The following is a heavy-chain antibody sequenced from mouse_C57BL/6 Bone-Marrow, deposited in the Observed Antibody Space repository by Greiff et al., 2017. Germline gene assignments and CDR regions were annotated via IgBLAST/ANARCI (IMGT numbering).Heavy chain of an antibody. D-gene: IGHD1-1*01. CDR1: GYTFTSYW. CDR2: IHPSSGST. CDR3: ATTTVVNTGEDFDY. Sequence: QVQLQQPGAELVKPGASVKLSCKASGYTFTSYWMHWVKQRPGQGLEWIGMIHPSSGSTNYNEKFKSKATLTVDKSSSTAYMQLSSLTSEDSAVXYCATTTVVNTGEDFDYWGQGTTLTVSS. V-gene: IGHV1-64*01. J-gene: IGHJ2*01.